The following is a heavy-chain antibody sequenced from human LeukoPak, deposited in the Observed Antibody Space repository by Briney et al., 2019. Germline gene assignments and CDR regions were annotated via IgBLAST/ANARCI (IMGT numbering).Heavy chain of an antibody. D-gene: IGHD1-26*01. Sequence: GGSLRLSCAASGFTFSFYWMHWVRQAPGKGLVWVSRINGDGSSTIYADSVKGRFTISRDNAKNTLYLQMNSLRAEDTAVYYCARGGSPPEALGDAFDIWGQGTMVTVSS. V-gene: IGHV3-74*01. J-gene: IGHJ3*02. CDR1: GFTFSFYW. CDR3: ARGGSPPEALGDAFDI. CDR2: INGDGSST.